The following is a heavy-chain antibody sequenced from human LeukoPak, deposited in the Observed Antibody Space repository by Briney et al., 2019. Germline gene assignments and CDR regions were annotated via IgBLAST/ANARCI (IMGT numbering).Heavy chain of an antibody. CDR2: VLSGGGST. Sequence: GGSLRLSCEGSGFNFCGYSMSWVRQATGKGLEWVSGVLSGGGSTYYADAVKGRFTISRDNSRSTLYLQMNSLRAEDTAVYYCAKDAIYGDGYWEFDYWGQGTLATVSS. D-gene: IGHD2-21*01. V-gene: IGHV3-23*03. CDR3: AKDAIYGDGYWEFDY. CDR1: GFNFCGYS. J-gene: IGHJ4*02.